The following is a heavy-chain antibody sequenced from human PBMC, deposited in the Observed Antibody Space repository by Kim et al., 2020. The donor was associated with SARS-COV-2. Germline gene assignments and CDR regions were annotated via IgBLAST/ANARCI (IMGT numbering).Heavy chain of an antibody. CDR1: GFTFSSYG. J-gene: IGHJ4*02. CDR3: AKGGADYDILTGLHY. Sequence: GGSLRLSCAASGFTFSSYGMHWVRQAPGKGLEWVAVISYDGSNKYYADSVKGRFTISRDNSKNTLYLQMNSLRAEDTAVYYCAKGGADYDILTGLHYWGQGTLVTVSS. CDR2: ISYDGSNK. D-gene: IGHD3-9*01. V-gene: IGHV3-30*18.